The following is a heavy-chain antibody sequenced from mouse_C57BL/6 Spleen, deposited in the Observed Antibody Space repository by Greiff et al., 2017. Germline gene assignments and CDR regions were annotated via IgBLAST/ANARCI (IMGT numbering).Heavy chain of an antibody. CDR1: GFTFSDYG. J-gene: IGHJ3*01. D-gene: IGHD1-1*01. V-gene: IGHV5-15*04. CDR2: ISNLAYSN. CDR3: ARRDYVSVFAY. Sequence: EVQLVESGGGLVQPGGSLKLSCAASGFTFSDYGMAWVRQAPRKGPEWVAFISNLAYSNYYADTVTGRFTISRENAKNTLYLEMSSLRSEDTAMYYCARRDYVSVFAYWGQGTLVTVSA.